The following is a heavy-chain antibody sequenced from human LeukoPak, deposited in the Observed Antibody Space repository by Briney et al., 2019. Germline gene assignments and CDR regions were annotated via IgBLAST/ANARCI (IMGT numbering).Heavy chain of an antibody. J-gene: IGHJ6*02. CDR1: GFTFTSYS. Sequence: GGSLRLSCAASGFTFTSYSMHWVRQVPGKGLVWVSRIHSDRTSTNYADSVKGRFTISRDNAKNSLYLQRSNLRAEDTAVYFCARGGGLDVWGRGATVTVSS. V-gene: IGHV3-74*01. D-gene: IGHD3-16*01. CDR3: ARGGGLDV. CDR2: IHSDRTST.